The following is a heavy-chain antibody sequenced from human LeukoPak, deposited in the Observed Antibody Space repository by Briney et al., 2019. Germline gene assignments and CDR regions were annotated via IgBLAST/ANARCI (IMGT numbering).Heavy chain of an antibody. CDR3: VKGGPRVAATFEY. CDR2: IRYDGSQK. CDR1: GFTFSSYG. V-gene: IGHV3-30*02. J-gene: IGHJ4*02. D-gene: IGHD2-15*01. Sequence: PGGSLRLSCAASGFTFSSYGMHWVRQAPGKGLEWVAFIRYDGSQKTYVDSVKGRFIISRDNSENTLFLQMNSLRPEDTAVYYCVKGGPRVAATFEYWGQGVLVTVSS.